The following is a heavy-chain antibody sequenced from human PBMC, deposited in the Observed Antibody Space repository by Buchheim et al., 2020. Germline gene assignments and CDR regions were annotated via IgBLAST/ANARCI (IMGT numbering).Heavy chain of an antibody. CDR1: GFTFSSYG. J-gene: IGHJ4*02. Sequence: QVQLVESGGGVVQPGRSLRLSCAASGFTFSSYGMHWVRQAPGKGLEWVAVISYDGSNKYYADSVKGRFTISRDNSKNKLYLQMNSLRAEDTAVYYCAKAHVVDTAMALDYWGQGTL. V-gene: IGHV3-30*18. D-gene: IGHD5-18*01. CDR2: ISYDGSNK. CDR3: AKAHVVDTAMALDY.